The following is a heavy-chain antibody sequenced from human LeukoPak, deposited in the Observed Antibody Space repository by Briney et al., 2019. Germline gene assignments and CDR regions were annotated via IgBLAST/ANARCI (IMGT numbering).Heavy chain of an antibody. CDR1: GFTFSDRY. Sequence: SGGSLRLSCTASGFTFSDRYIDWVRQAPGKGLEWVGRSRNKANSYTTEYAASVKGRFTISRDESKNILYLQMNSLTPEDTAVYYCIRCSTGTRLYYFDYWGQGTLVTVSS. D-gene: IGHD1/OR15-1a*01. J-gene: IGHJ4*02. V-gene: IGHV3-72*01. CDR2: SRNKANSYTT. CDR3: IRCSTGTRLYYFDY.